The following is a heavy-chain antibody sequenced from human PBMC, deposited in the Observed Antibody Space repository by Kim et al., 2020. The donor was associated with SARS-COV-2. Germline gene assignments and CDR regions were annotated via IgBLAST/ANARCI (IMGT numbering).Heavy chain of an antibody. CDR1: GYTFTNSG. CDR2: ISAHNGNT. Sequence: ASVKVSCKASGYTFTNSGISWVRQAPGQGLEWMGWISAHNGNTNYAQKVQDRVTMTTDTSTSTAYVELRSLRSDDTAVYYCAREGGSSWYRNSFYFDYWGQGSLVPVSS. D-gene: IGHD6-13*01. J-gene: IGHJ4*02. V-gene: IGHV1-18*01. CDR3: AREGGSSWYRNSFYFDY.